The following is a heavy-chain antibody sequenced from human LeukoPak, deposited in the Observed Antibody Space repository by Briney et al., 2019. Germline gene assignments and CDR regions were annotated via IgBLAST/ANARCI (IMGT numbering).Heavy chain of an antibody. Sequence: GGSLRLSCAASGFTFCTASLHWVRQAPGRGLELVSAFDTGFGTYYPDSLKGRFTISRDNSKNTLFLQMNSLRADDTDVYYCARSSGWWSLDYWGQGTLVTVSS. CDR1: GFTFCTAS. CDR2: FDTGFGT. J-gene: IGHJ4*02. D-gene: IGHD6-19*01. CDR3: ARSSGWWSLDY. V-gene: IGHV3-23*01.